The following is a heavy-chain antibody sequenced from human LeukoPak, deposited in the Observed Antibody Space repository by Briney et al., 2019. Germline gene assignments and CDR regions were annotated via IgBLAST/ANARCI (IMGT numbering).Heavy chain of an antibody. CDR2: VSWNSGSI. CDR1: GFTFDDYA. CDR3: AKGLQQWLVGMAFDY. D-gene: IGHD6-19*01. V-gene: IGHV3-9*01. Sequence: GRSLRLSCAASGFTFDDYAMHWVRQAPGKGLEWVSGVSWNSGSIGYADSVKGRFTISRDNAKNSLYLQMNSLRAEDTALYYCAKGLQQWLVGMAFDYWGQGTLVTVSS. J-gene: IGHJ4*02.